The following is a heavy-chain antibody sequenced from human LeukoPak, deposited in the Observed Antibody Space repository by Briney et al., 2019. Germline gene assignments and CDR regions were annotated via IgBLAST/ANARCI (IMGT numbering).Heavy chain of an antibody. D-gene: IGHD3-22*01. CDR3: ARATTDYDSSGYYPDYFDY. V-gene: IGHV4-31*01. CDR1: GGSISSGGYY. Sequence: SETLSLTCTVSGGSISSGGYYWSWIRQHPGKGLEWFGYIYYSGSTYYNPSLKSQVTISVDTSKNQFSLKLSSVTAADTAVYYCARATTDYDSSGYYPDYFDYWGQGTLVTVSS. J-gene: IGHJ4*02. CDR2: IYYSGST.